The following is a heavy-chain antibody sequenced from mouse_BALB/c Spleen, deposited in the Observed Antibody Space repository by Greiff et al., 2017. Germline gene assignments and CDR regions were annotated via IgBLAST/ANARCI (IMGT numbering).Heavy chain of an antibody. Sequence: QVQLQQSGAELVRPGVSVKISCKGSGYTFTDYAMHWVKQSHAKSLEWIGVISTYYGDASYNQKFKGKATMTVDKSSSTAYMELARLTSEDSAIYYCATGTTFFDYWGQGTTLTVSS. CDR2: ISTYYGDA. D-gene: IGHD4-1*01. CDR1: GYTFTDYA. V-gene: IGHV1S137*01. CDR3: ATGTTFFDY. J-gene: IGHJ2*01.